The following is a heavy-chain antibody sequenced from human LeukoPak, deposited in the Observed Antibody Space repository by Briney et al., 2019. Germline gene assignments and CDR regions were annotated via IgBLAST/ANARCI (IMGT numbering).Heavy chain of an antibody. CDR1: GGSISSYY. V-gene: IGHV4-4*07. CDR3: ARAVDSSGYPLEAFDI. D-gene: IGHD3-22*01. J-gene: IGHJ3*02. Sequence: SETLSLTCTVSGGSISSYYWSWIRQPAGKGLEWIGRIYTSGSTNYNPSLKSRVTMSVDTSKNQFSLKLSSVTAADTAVYYCARAVDSSGYPLEAFDIWGQGTMVTVSS. CDR2: IYTSGST.